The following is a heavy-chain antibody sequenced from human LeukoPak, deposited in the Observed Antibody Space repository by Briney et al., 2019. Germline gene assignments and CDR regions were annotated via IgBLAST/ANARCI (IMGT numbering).Heavy chain of an antibody. Sequence: SETLSLTCTVSGGSISSGGYYWSWIRQHPGKGLEWIGYIYYSGSTYYNPSLKSRVNISIDTSKNQFSLKLSSVTAADTAVYHCARDNWNYGSSMDVWGQGTTVTVSS. D-gene: IGHD1-7*01. J-gene: IGHJ6*02. V-gene: IGHV4-31*03. CDR3: ARDNWNYGSSMDV. CDR2: IYYSGST. CDR1: GGSISSGGYY.